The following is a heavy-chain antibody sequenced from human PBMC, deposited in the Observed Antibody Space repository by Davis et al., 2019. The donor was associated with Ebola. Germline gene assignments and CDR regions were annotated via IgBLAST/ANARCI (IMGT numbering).Heavy chain of an antibody. D-gene: IGHD2-2*02. CDR3: ARGGYCSRTSCYTEDNHFDY. V-gene: IGHV3-53*01. CDR1: AFTFSSNY. Sequence: PGGSLRLSCAASAFTFSSNYMSWVRQAPGKGLEWVSVIYSGGDTYYVDSVKGRFTISRDNSKNTLYLQMNSLRAEDTAVYYCARGGYCSRTSCYTEDNHFDYWGQGTLVNVSS. J-gene: IGHJ4*02. CDR2: IYSGGDT.